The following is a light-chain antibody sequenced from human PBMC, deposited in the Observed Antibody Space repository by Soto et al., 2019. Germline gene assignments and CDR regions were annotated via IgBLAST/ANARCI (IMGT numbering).Light chain of an antibody. V-gene: IGLV2-11*01. CDR3: CSYAGSYTLL. Sequence: QSVLTQPRSVSGSPGQSVTISCTGTSSDIGGYKYVSWYQQHPGKAPKLIICDVSQRPSGVPDRFSGSKSGNTASLTISGLQAEDEADYYCCSYAGSYTLLFGGGTKVTV. CDR2: DVS. CDR1: SSDIGGYKY. J-gene: IGLJ2*01.